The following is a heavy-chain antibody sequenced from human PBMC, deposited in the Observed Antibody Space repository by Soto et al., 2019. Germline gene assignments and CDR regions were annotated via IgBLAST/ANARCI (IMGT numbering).Heavy chain of an antibody. D-gene: IGHD6-19*01. CDR1: GFTFSSYA. V-gene: IGHV3-30-3*01. CDR3: ARGVAVARYYFDY. Sequence: GGSLRLSCAASGFTFSSYAMHWVRQAPGKGLEWVAVISYDGSNKYYADSVKGRFTISRDNSKNTLYLQMNSLRAEDTAVYYCARGVAVARYYFDYWGQGTLVTVSS. CDR2: ISYDGSNK. J-gene: IGHJ4*02.